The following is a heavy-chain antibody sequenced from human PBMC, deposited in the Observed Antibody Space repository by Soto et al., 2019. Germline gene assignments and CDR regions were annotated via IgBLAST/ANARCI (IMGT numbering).Heavy chain of an antibody. V-gene: IGHV1-8*01. D-gene: IGHD2-2*01. J-gene: IGHJ6*03. CDR3: ARGNGGDCSSTSCYVYYYYYMDV. Sequence: ASVEVSCKASVYTFTSYDINWVRQATGQGLEWMGWMNPNSGNTGYAQKFQGRVTMTRNTSISTAYMELSSLRSEDTAVYYCARGNGGDCSSTSCYVYYYYYMDVWGKGTTVTVSS. CDR2: MNPNSGNT. CDR1: VYTFTSYD.